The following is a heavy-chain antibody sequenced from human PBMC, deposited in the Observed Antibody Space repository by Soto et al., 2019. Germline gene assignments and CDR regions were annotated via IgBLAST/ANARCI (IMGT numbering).Heavy chain of an antibody. J-gene: IGHJ6*02. Sequence: EVQLLESGGGLVQPGGSLRLSCAASGFTFSSYAMSWVRQAPGKGLEWVSAISGSGGSTYYADSVKGRLTISRDNSKNTLYLQMNSLRAEDTAVYYCAKQGYCTNGVCYNPYGMDVWGQGTTVTVSS. CDR1: GFTFSSYA. V-gene: IGHV3-23*01. CDR3: AKQGYCTNGVCYNPYGMDV. D-gene: IGHD2-8*01. CDR2: ISGSGGST.